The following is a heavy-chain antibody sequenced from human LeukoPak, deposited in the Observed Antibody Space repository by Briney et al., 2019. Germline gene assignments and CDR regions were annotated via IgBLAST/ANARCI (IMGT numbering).Heavy chain of an antibody. Sequence: ASVKVSCKVSGYTLTELSMHWVRQAPGKGLEWMGGFDPEVGETIYAQKFQGRVTMTEDTSTDTAYMELSSLRSEDTAVYYCATVVGIAARPQLLFGAFDIWGQGTMVTVSS. CDR3: ATVVGIAARPQLLFGAFDI. CDR1: GYTLTELS. CDR2: FDPEVGET. J-gene: IGHJ3*02. D-gene: IGHD6-6*01. V-gene: IGHV1-24*01.